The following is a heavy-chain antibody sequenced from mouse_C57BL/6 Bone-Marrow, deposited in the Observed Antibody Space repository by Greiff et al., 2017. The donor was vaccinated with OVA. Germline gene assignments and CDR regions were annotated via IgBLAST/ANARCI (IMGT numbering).Heavy chain of an antibody. V-gene: IGHV1-19*01. D-gene: IGHD1-1*01. CDR3: ARRTTVVATGDY. CDR1: GYTFTDYY. CDR2: INPYNGGT. J-gene: IGHJ2*01. Sequence: VQLKQSGPVLVKPGASVKMSCKASGYTFTDYYMNWVKQSHGKSLEWIGVINPYNGGTSYNQKFKGKATLTVDKSSSTAYMELNSLTSEDSAVYYCARRTTVVATGDYWGQGTTLTVSS.